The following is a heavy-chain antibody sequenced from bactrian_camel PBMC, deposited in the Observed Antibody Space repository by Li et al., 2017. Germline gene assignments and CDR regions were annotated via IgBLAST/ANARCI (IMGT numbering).Heavy chain of an antibody. CDR1: GFSFSSFG. CDR2: INSGGGT. V-gene: IGHV3S40*01. Sequence: QLVESGGDLVQPGGSLRLSCAASGFSFSSFGMHWVRQAPGKGLEWVSLINSGGGTYYADSVKGRFTISRDNAKNTLYLQMNSLKTEDTAVYYCATTDYGGLFRLSHFGYWGQGTQVTVS. CDR3: ATTDYGGLFRLSHFGY. D-gene: IGHD3*01. J-gene: IGHJ6*01.